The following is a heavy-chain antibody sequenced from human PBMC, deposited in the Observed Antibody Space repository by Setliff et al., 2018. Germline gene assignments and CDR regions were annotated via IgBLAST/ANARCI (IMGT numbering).Heavy chain of an antibody. CDR3: VCGHRSQATSDF. J-gene: IGHJ4*02. V-gene: IGHV1-69*13. D-gene: IGHD2-21*01. CDR2: IVPIFVGA. CDR1: GGTFSNYA. Sequence: GASVKVSCKASGGTFSNYAISWVRQAPGQGLEWMGGIVPIFVGANYAQKFRDRVTMTADESTNTFYVELSSLTSEDTAVYFCVCGHRSQATSDFWGQGTLVTVSS.